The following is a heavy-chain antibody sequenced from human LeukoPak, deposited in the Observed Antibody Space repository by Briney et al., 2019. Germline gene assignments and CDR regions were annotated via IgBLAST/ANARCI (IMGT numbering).Heavy chain of an antibody. CDR1: GASINTHH. CDR2: FYATEGT. D-gene: IGHD5-12*01. J-gene: IGHJ3*02. CDR3: ARSAHSGFDI. V-gene: IGHV4-4*07. Sequence: PSETLSLTCTVSGASINTHHWSWIRQSAGKGLEWIGRFYATEGTHYNPSLSSRATLSIDTSKNHFSLKLSSVTAADTAVYYCARSAHSGFDIWGQGTMVTVSS.